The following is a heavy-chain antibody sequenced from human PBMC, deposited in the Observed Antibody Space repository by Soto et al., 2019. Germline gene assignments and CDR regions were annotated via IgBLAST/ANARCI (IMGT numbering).Heavy chain of an antibody. Sequence: GGSLRLSCAASGFTFSSYAMSWVRQAPGKGLEWVSAISGSGGSTYYADSVKGRFTISRDNSKNTLYLQMNSLRAEDTAVYYCAKECCSGGSPHQQYYFDYWGQGTLVTVSS. CDR2: ISGSGGST. CDR1: GFTFSSYA. CDR3: AKECCSGGSPHQQYYFDY. D-gene: IGHD2-15*01. J-gene: IGHJ4*02. V-gene: IGHV3-23*01.